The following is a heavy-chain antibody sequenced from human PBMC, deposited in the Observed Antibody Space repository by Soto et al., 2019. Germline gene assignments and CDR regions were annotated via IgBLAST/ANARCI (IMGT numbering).Heavy chain of an antibody. V-gene: IGHV3-21*06. Sequence: GGSLRLSCAASGFTFTRFSMNWVRQSPGKGLEWVSSISSTTNYIYYGDSMKGRFTISRDNAKNSLYLEMNSLRAEDTAVYYCARESEDLTSNFDYWGQGTLVTVSS. CDR1: GFTFTRFS. CDR3: ARESEDLTSNFDY. CDR2: ISSTTNYI. J-gene: IGHJ4*02.